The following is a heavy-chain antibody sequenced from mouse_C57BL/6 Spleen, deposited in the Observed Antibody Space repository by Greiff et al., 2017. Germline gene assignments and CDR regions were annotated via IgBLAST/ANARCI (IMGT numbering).Heavy chain of an antibody. D-gene: IGHD2-4*01. CDR2: IDPETGGT. V-gene: IGHV1-15*01. J-gene: IGHJ2*01. Sequence: QVQLQQSGAELVRPGASVTLSCKASGYTFTDYEMHWVKQTPVHGLEWIGAIDPETGGTAYNQKFKGKAILTADKSSSTAYMELRSLTSEDSAVYYCIRGDYEGGFFDYWGQGTTLTVSS. CDR3: IRGDYEGGFFDY. CDR1: GYTFTDYE.